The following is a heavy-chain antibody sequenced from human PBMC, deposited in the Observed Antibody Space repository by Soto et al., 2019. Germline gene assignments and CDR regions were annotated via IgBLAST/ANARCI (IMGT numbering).Heavy chain of an antibody. V-gene: IGHV3-7*04. CDR2: TNQDGSEK. CDR3: SGGVGDAF. D-gene: IGHD1-26*01. CDR1: ESTVRRDW. Sequence: EVHLVESGGGLVQTGGSLRLSCAISESTVRRDWMNWVRQAPGKGLEGVAHTNQDGSEKYYVDSVKGRFTITRDNAKNPLYLQMNSLRVGDTAMYYCSGGVGDAFWGQGTLVTVSS. J-gene: IGHJ4*02.